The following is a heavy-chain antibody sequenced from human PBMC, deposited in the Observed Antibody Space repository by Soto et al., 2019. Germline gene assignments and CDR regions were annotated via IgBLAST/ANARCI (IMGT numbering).Heavy chain of an antibody. J-gene: IGHJ4*02. CDR1: GYSFSIYW. CDR3: ARRSNRQEGETTVTTLFDY. D-gene: IGHD4-17*01. V-gene: IGHV5-51*01. CDR2: IYPGDSDT. Sequence: GESLKISCQGSGYSFSIYWIGWVRQMPGKGLEWMGIIYPGDSDTKYSPSFQGQVTIQAEKSISTAYLPWGSLRASDTAMYYCARRSNRQEGETTVTTLFDYWGQGTLVTVSS.